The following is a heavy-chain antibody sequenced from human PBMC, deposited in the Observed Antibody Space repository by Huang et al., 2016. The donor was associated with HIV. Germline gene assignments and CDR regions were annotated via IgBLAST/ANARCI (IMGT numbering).Heavy chain of an antibody. CDR1: GFTFRNFV. CDR3: GPYDY. Sequence: EVQLSESGGGLVQPGGSLRLSCAASGFTFRNFVMSWVRQPPGKGLWWVSTVTGSGGAKYYADSVKGRFTISRDNSRSTLYLEMTSLRVDDTAVYYCGPYDYRGQGTLVSVSS. J-gene: IGHJ4*02. V-gene: IGHV3-23*01. CDR2: VTGSGGAK.